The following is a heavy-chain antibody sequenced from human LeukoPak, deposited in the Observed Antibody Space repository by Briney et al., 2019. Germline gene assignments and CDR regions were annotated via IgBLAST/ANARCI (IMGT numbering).Heavy chain of an antibody. Sequence: SETLSLTCAVYGGSFSGYYWSWIRQPPGKGLEWIGEINHSGSTNYNPSLKSRVTISVDTSKNQFSLKLSSVTAADTAVYYCARGRRGSYTRPTQLDYWGQGTLVTVSS. CDR1: GGSFSGYY. D-gene: IGHD1-14*01. CDR2: INHSGST. CDR3: ARGRRGSYTRPTQLDY. V-gene: IGHV4-34*01. J-gene: IGHJ4*02.